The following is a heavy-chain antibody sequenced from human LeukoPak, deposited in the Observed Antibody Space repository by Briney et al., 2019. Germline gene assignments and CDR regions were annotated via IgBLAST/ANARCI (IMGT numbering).Heavy chain of an antibody. Sequence: SETLSLTCTVSGGPISSYYWSWLRQPAGKGLEWIGRIYTNSGTTNYNPPLKSRVTMSVDTSKNQFSLKLSSVTAADTAVYYCARIAVAGTVIDYWGQGALVTVSS. CDR2: IYTNSGTT. CDR3: ARIAVAGTVIDY. V-gene: IGHV4-4*07. J-gene: IGHJ4*02. CDR1: GGPISSYY. D-gene: IGHD6-19*01.